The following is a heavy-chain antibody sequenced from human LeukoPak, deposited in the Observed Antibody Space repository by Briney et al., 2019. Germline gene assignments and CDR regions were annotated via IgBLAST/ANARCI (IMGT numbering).Heavy chain of an antibody. J-gene: IGHJ3*02. CDR2: INPNSGVT. Sequence: PGRSLRLSCAASGFTFTGYYMHWVRQAPGQGLEWMGWINPNSGVTNYAQKFQGRVTMTRDTSISTAYMELSRLRSDDTAVYYCARVSDSSGYYYAFDIWGRGTMVTVSS. CDR1: GFTFTGYY. V-gene: IGHV1-2*02. D-gene: IGHD3-22*01. CDR3: ARVSDSSGYYYAFDI.